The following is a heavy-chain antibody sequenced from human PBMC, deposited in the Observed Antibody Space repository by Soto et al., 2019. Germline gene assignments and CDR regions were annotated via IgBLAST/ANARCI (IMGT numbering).Heavy chain of an antibody. CDR2: ISAYNGNT. D-gene: IGHD6-13*01. J-gene: IGHJ4*02. CDR3: ARDLGIAAENYFDY. V-gene: IGHV1-18*01. CDR1: GYTFTSYG. Sequence: GASVKVSCKASGYTFTSYGISWVRQAPGQGLEWMGWISAYNGNTNYAQKLQDRVTMTTDASTSTAYMELRSLRSDDTAVYYCARDLGIAAENYFDYWGQGTLVTVSS.